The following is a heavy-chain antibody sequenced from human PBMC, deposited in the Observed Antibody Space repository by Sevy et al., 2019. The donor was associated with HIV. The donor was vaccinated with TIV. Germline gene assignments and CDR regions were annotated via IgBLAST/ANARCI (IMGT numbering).Heavy chain of an antibody. CDR2: ISGSGGST. D-gene: IGHD3-22*01. CDR3: AKDLGDYYDSSGYYWVATFDY. J-gene: IGHJ4*02. V-gene: IGHV3-23*01. CDR1: GFTFSSYA. Sequence: GGSLRLSCAASGFTFSSYAMSWVRQAPGKGLEWVSAISGSGGSTYYADSVKGRFTISRDNSKNTLYLQMNSLRAEDTAVYYCAKDLGDYYDSSGYYWVATFDYWGQGTLVTVSS.